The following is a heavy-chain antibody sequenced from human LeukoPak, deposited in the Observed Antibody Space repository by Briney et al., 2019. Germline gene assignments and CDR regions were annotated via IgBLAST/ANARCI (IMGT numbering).Heavy chain of an antibody. Sequence: PGGSLRLSCAASGFTFSSYAMSWVRQAPGKGLEWVSAISGSGVTTYLAGSVKGRFTISRDKSKNTLYLQMNSLRAEDTAVYYCAKSPECGGDCYNLSDWGQGTQVTVSS. CDR1: GFTFSSYA. V-gene: IGHV3-23*01. CDR2: ISGSGVTT. CDR3: AKSPECGGDCYNLSD. D-gene: IGHD2-21*01. J-gene: IGHJ4*02.